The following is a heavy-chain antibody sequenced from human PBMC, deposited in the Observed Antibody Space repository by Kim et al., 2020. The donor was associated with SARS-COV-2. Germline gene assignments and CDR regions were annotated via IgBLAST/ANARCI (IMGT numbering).Heavy chain of an antibody. D-gene: IGHD3-22*01. J-gene: IGHJ4*02. CDR1: GGSISSNNW. Sequence: SETLSLTCTVSGGSISSNNWWSWLRQPPGKGLEWIGEILHTGNTNYNPSLKSRVTISMDKSKNQFSPEVNSVTAADTAVYYCATYYDSSGYRFDYWGQGNLVTVSS. CDR3: ATYYDSSGYRFDY. V-gene: IGHV4-4*02. CDR2: ILHTGNT.